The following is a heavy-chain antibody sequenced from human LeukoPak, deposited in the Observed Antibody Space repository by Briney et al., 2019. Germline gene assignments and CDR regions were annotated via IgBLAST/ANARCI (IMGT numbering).Heavy chain of an antibody. V-gene: IGHV4-4*07. CDR3: ARVSGVTRAGMDY. J-gene: IGHJ4*02. CDR1: GGSISTYS. Sequence: SETLSLTCTVSGGSISTYSWSWIRQPAGKGLEWIGRIYTSGSANYNPSLKSRVSRSVDTSKNQFSLKLNSVTAADPPVYYCARVSGVTRAGMDYWGRGTLVTVS. CDR2: IYTSGSA. D-gene: IGHD1-1*01.